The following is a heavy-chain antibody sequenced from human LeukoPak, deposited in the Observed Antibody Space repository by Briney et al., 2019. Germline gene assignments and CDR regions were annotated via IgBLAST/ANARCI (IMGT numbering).Heavy chain of an antibody. CDR2: INPSGGST. CDR3: ARDRVITFGGVIVPGALDY. Sequence: GASVKVSCKASGYTFTSYYMHWVRQAPGQGLEWMGIINPSGGSTSYAQKFQGRVTMTRDMSTSTVYMELSSLRSEDTAVYYCARDRVITFGGVIVPGALDYWGQGTLVTVSS. D-gene: IGHD3-16*02. V-gene: IGHV1-46*01. CDR1: GYTFTSYY. J-gene: IGHJ4*02.